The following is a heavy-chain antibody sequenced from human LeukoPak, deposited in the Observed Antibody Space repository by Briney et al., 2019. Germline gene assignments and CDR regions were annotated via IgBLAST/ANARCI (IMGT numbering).Heavy chain of an antibody. D-gene: IGHD5-12*01. CDR3: ARASWLPQTRNYYYMDV. Sequence: SETLSLTCTVSGGSISSYYWSWIRQSSGKGLECIGYIHYTGSTNYNPSLKSRVTISEDTSKNQFSLKLSSVTAADTAMYYCARASWLPQTRNYYYMDVWGKGTTVTISS. J-gene: IGHJ6*03. CDR2: IHYTGST. V-gene: IGHV4-59*01. CDR1: GGSISSYY.